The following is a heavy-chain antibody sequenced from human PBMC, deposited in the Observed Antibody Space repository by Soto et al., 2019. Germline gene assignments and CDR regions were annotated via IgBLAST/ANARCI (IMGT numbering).Heavy chain of an antibody. D-gene: IGHD1-26*01. V-gene: IGHV1-2*02. CDR2: MNPNSGDT. CDR3: VRAKRGSFYCDY. J-gene: IGHJ4*02. CDR1: GYTFTLYF. Sequence: QVQLVQSGAEVKKPGASVTVSCNTSGYTFTLYFIHWVRQAPGQGLEWMGWMNPNSGDTVYAQNFQGRVTMTRDTSLNTAYMELSGLRSDDTAVYYCVRAKRGSFYCDYWGQGTLVTVSS.